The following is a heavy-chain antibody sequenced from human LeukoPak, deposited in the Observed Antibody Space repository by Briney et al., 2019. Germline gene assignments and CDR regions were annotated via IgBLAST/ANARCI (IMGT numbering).Heavy chain of an antibody. CDR2: IYYSGST. V-gene: IGHV4-59*01. CDR3: ARSGSYHNDFDY. D-gene: IGHD1-26*01. Sequence: SETLSLTCTVSGGSISSYYWSWIRQPPGKGLEWIGYIYYSGSTNYNPSLKSRVTISVDTSKNQFSLKLNSVTAADTAVYYCARSGSYHNDFDYWGQGTLVTVSS. CDR1: GGSISSYY. J-gene: IGHJ4*02.